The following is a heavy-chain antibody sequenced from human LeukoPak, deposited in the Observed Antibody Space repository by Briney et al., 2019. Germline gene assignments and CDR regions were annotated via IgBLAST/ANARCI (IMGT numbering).Heavy chain of an antibody. CDR3: ARLGIYALSMVRGASRYYYYYYMDV. Sequence: SETLSLTCAVYGGSFSGYYWSWIGQPPGKGLEWIGEINHSGSTNYNPSLKSRVTISVDTSKNQFSLKLSSVTAADTAVYYCARLGIYALSMVRGASRYYYYYYMDVWGKGTTVTVSS. J-gene: IGHJ6*03. CDR1: GGSFSGYY. D-gene: IGHD3-10*01. V-gene: IGHV4-34*01. CDR2: INHSGST.